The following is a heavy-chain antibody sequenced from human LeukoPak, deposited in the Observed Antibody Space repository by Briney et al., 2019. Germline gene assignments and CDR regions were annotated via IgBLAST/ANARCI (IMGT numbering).Heavy chain of an antibody. CDR1: GFTFSGYW. CDR3: ARDAYDDASDP. D-gene: IGHD3-3*01. J-gene: IGHJ5*02. V-gene: IGHV3-7*01. Sequence: GGSLRLSCAASGFTFSGYWMTRVRQAPGKGLEWVANLRPDGSDKYYADSVKGRFTISRDNAKNSLYLQMNGLRADDTAIYYCARDAYDDASDPWGQGTLVTVSS. CDR2: LRPDGSDK.